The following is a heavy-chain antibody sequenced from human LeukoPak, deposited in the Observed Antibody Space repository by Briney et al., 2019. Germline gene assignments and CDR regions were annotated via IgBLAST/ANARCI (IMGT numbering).Heavy chain of an antibody. CDR3: ANTYYDSSGYRGLDY. D-gene: IGHD3-22*01. V-gene: IGHV3-11*04. CDR1: GFTFSDYY. CDR2: ISSSGSTI. Sequence: GGSLRLSCAASGFTFSDYYMSWIRQAPGKGLEWVSYISSSGSTIYYADSVKGRFTISRDNAKNSLYLQMNSLGAEDTAVYYCANTYYDSSGYRGLDYWGQGTLVTVSS. J-gene: IGHJ4*02.